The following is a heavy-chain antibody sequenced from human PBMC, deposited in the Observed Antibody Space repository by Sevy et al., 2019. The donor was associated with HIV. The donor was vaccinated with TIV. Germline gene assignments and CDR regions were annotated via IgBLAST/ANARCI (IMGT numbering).Heavy chain of an antibody. D-gene: IGHD3-9*01. J-gene: IGHJ4*02. CDR3: AKDEGYYDILTGHPDY. Sequence: GGSLGLSCAASGFTFDDYAMHWVRQAPGKGLEWVSGIGGNSGSIGYADSVKGRFTISRDNAKNSLYLQMNSLRAEDTALYYCAKDEGYYDILTGHPDYWGQGTLVTVSS. V-gene: IGHV3-9*01. CDR1: GFTFDDYA. CDR2: IGGNSGSI.